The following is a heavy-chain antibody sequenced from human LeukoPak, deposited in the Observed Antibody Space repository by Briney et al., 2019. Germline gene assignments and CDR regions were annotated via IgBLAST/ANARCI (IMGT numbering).Heavy chain of an antibody. CDR1: GGSFSGYY. V-gene: IGHV4-34*01. D-gene: IGHD5-18*01. J-gene: IGHJ3*02. CDR2: INHSGST. Sequence: SETLSLTCAVYGGSFSGYYWSWIRQPPGKGLEWIGDINHSGSTNYNPSLKSRVTISVDTSKNQFSLKLSSVTAADTAVYYCARVLSQDTAMVYPGPGGAFDIWGQGTMVTVSS. CDR3: ARVLSQDTAMVYPGPGGAFDI.